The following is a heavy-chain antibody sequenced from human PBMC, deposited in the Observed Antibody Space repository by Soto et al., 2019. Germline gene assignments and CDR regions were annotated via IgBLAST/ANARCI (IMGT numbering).Heavy chain of an antibody. CDR2: TYFRSKWYN. J-gene: IGHJ5*02. Sequence: SQTLSLTCAISGDSVSSNTASWNWIRQSPSRGLEWLGRTYFRSKWYNDYAVSVKSRIIINPDTSNNQFSLQLNSVTPEDTAVYFCAKGVNLGPNTGYAFQTWGQGIMVNVSA. D-gene: IGHD5-12*01. CDR3: AKGVNLGPNTGYAFQT. V-gene: IGHV6-1*01. CDR1: GDSVSSNTAS.